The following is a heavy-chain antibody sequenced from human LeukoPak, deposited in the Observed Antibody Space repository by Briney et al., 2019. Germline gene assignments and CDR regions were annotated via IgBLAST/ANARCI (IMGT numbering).Heavy chain of an antibody. CDR3: ARDRHIAAAVYYYYMDV. J-gene: IGHJ6*03. CDR1: GYTFTSYI. Sequence: ASVKGSCKASGYTFTSYIISWVRQAPGQGLEWMGWINTYNGNTDYAQRGQGRVTMTTDTSTSTAYMELRSLRSDDTAVYYCARDRHIAAAVYYYYMDVWGKGTPVTVSS. V-gene: IGHV1-18*01. D-gene: IGHD6-13*01. CDR2: INTYNGNT.